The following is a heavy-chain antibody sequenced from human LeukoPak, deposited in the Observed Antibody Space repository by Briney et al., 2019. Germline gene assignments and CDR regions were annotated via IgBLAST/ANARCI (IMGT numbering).Heavy chain of an antibody. J-gene: IGHJ6*02. CDR3: ATPRSSYYYYGMDV. CDR1: GFIFSSYA. Sequence: GGSLRLSCAASGFIFSSYAMSWVRQAPGKGLEWVSAISGTGGSIFYADSVRGRFTISRDNSKSTLYLQMNSLRAEDMAVYYCATPRSSYYYYGMDVWGQGTKVTVSS. CDR2: ISGTGGSI. V-gene: IGHV3-23*01.